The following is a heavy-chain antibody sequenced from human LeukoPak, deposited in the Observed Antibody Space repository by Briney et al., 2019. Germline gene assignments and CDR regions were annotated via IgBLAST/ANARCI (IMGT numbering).Heavy chain of an antibody. V-gene: IGHV4-61*02. CDR2: IYTSGNT. D-gene: IGHD3-9*01. J-gene: IGHJ5*02. CDR3: ARVGLMTIDP. CDR1: GGSISSGSYY. Sequence: SETLSLTCTVSGGSISSGSYYWSWIRQPAGKGLEWIGRIYTSGNTNYNLSLKSRVTISVDTSKNQFSLKLSSVTAADTAVYYCARVGLMTIDPWGQGTLVTVSS.